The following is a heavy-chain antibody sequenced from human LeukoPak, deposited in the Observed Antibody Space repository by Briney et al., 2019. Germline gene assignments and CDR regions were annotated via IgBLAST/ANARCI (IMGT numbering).Heavy chain of an antibody. CDR3: AKNGGWYAFDI. J-gene: IGHJ3*02. V-gene: IGHV3-21*01. Sequence: GGSLRLSCAASGFTFSSYSMNWVRQAPGKGLEWVSSISSSSSYIYYADSLKGRFTISRDNATNSLYLQMNSLRAEDTAVYYCAKNGGWYAFDIWGQGTMVTVSS. D-gene: IGHD1-1*01. CDR2: ISSSSSYI. CDR1: GFTFSSYS.